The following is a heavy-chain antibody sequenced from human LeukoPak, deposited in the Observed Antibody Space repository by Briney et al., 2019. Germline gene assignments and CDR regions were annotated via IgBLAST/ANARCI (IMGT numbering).Heavy chain of an antibody. CDR2: ISSSSSYT. D-gene: IGHD1-26*01. J-gene: IGHJ5*02. V-gene: IGHV3-11*03. CDR3: ARLGAVKVDP. Sequence: PGGTLRLSCAASGFAFSDYYMNWIRQAPGKGLEWVSYISSSSSYTNYADSVKGRFTISRDNAKNSLYLQMNSLRAEDTAVYYCARLGAVKVDPWGQGTLVTVSS. CDR1: GFAFSDYY.